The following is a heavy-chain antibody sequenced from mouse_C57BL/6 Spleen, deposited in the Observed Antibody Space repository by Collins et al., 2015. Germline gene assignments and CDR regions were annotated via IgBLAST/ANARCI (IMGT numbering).Heavy chain of an antibody. J-gene: IGHJ1*03. CDR2: INPDSSTI. CDR3: ARPGWLLPYWYFDV. D-gene: IGHD2-3*01. CDR1: GIDFSRYW. V-gene: IGHV4-1*01. Sequence: EVKLLQSGGGLVQPGGSLKLSCAASGIDFSRYWMSWVRRAPGKGLEWIGEINPDSSTINYAPSLKDKFIISRDNAKNTLYLQMSKVRSEDTALYYCARPGWLLPYWYFDVWGTGTTVTVSS.